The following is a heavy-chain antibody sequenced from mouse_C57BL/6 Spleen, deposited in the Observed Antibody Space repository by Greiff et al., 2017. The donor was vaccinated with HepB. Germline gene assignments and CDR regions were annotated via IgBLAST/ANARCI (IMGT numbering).Heavy chain of an antibody. Sequence: EVQLQQSGPELVKPGASVKISCKASGYTFTDYYMNWVKQSHGKSLEWIGDINPNNGGTSYNQKFKGKATLTVDKSSRTADMELRSLTSEDSAVYYCARGDGYYLTWFAYWGQGTLVTVSA. CDR2: INPNNGGT. CDR1: GYTFTDYY. D-gene: IGHD2-3*01. V-gene: IGHV1-26*01. J-gene: IGHJ3*01. CDR3: ARGDGYYLTWFAY.